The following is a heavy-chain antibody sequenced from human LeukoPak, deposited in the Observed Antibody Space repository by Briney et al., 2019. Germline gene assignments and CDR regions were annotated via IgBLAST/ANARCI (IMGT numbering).Heavy chain of an antibody. CDR2: ISGSGGSP. J-gene: IGHJ4*02. Sequence: GGSLRLSCAASGFTFSGYAMSWVRQAPGKGLEWVPAISGSGGSPYYADSVKGRFTISRDNSQNMQYLQMNSLRAEDTAVYYCARGSSGSYYNSRFDYWGQGTLVTVSS. D-gene: IGHD3-10*01. V-gene: IGHV3-23*01. CDR1: GFTFSGYA. CDR3: ARGSSGSYYNSRFDY.